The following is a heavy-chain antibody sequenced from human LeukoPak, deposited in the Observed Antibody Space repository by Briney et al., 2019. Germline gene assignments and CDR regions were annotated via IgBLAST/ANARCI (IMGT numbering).Heavy chain of an antibody. J-gene: IGHJ4*02. V-gene: IGHV1-18*01. D-gene: IGHD1-7*01. CDR1: GYTFTSYG. CDR2: INTYSGYT. CDR3: ARGQDLGLELFDY. Sequence: ASVKVSCKASGYTFTSYGISWVRQAPGQGLEWMGWINTYSGYTNYAQKLQGRVTTTTDTSTRTSYMELRSLRSDDTAVYYCARGQDLGLELFDYWGQGTLVTVSS.